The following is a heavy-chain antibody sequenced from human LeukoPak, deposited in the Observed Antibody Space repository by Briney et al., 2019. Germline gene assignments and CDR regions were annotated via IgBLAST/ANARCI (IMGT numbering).Heavy chain of an antibody. CDR2: INPSGGTT. D-gene: IGHD4-23*01. J-gene: IGHJ4*02. CDR3: ARDNLGLRWLFDY. CDR1: AYTFTAYY. V-gene: IGHV1-46*01. Sequence: ASVKVSCKASAYTFTAYYMHWLRQAPGQGLEWMGIINPSGGTTSYAQKLQGRVTMTTDTSTSTAYMELRSLRSDDTAVYYCARDNLGLRWLFDYWGQGTLVTVSS.